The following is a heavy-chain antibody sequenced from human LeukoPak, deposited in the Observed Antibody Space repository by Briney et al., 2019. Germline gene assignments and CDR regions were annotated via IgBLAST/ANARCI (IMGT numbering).Heavy chain of an antibody. Sequence: SETLSLTCTVSGGSISSYYWSWIRQPPGKGLEWIGYIYYSGSTNYNPSLKNRVTISVDTSKNQFSLKLSSVTAADTAVYYCARGGDYGSGSYTRLDIWGQGTMVTVSS. D-gene: IGHD3-10*01. CDR2: IYYSGST. CDR3: ARGGDYGSGSYTRLDI. V-gene: IGHV4-59*01. J-gene: IGHJ3*02. CDR1: GGSISSYY.